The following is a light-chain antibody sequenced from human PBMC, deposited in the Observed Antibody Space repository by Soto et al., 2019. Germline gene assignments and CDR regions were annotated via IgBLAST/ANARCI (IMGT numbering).Light chain of an antibody. CDR1: SSDFGSYNL. J-gene: IGLJ1*01. V-gene: IGLV2-23*01. Sequence: QSALTQPASVSGSPGQSITISCTGTSSDFGSYNLVSWYQQHPGKAPKLMIYEDSKRPSGVSNRFSGSKSGNTASLTISGLQAEDDADYYCCSCAGSSTYVFGTGTKITVL. CDR3: CSCAGSSTYV. CDR2: EDS.